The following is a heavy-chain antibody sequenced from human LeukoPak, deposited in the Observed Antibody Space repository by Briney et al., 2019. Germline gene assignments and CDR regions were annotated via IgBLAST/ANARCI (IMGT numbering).Heavy chain of an antibody. V-gene: IGHV4-34*01. CDR2: INHSGST. CDR3: AMTMIGFLVWFDP. D-gene: IGHD3-22*01. Sequence: SETLSLTCAVYGGSFSGYYWSWIRQPPGKGLEWIGEINHSGSTNYNPSLKSRVTISVDTSKNQFSLKLSSVTAADTAVYYCAMTMIGFLVWFDPWGPGTLVTVSS. J-gene: IGHJ5*02. CDR1: GGSFSGYY.